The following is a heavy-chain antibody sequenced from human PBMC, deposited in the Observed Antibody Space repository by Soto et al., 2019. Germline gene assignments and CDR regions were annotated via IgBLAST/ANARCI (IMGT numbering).Heavy chain of an antibody. D-gene: IGHD3-22*01. J-gene: IGHJ6*02. V-gene: IGHV3-15*07. Sequence: PGGSLRLSCAASGFTFSNAWMNWVRQAPEKGLEWVGRIKSKTDGGTTDYAAPVKGRFTISRDDSKNTLYLQMNSLKTEDTAVYYSHRTGRITMIVVVIRRYGMDVWGQGTPVTVSS. CDR2: IKSKTDGGTT. CDR3: HRTGRITMIVVVIRRYGMDV. CDR1: GFTFSNAW.